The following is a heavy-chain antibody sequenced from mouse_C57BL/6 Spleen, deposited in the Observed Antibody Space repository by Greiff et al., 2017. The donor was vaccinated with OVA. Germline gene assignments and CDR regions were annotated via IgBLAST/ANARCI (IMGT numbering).Heavy chain of an antibody. J-gene: IGHJ3*01. CDR2: IRSKSNNYAT. D-gene: IGHD2-4*01. Sequence: EAGGGLVQPKGSLKLSCAASGFSFNTYAMNWVRQAPGKGLEWVARIRSKSNNYATYYADSVKDRFTISRDDSESMLYLQMNNLKTEDTAMYYCVSPYDYDSSWFAYWGQGTLVTVSA. CDR3: VSPYDYDSSWFAY. CDR1: GFSFNTYA. V-gene: IGHV10-1*01.